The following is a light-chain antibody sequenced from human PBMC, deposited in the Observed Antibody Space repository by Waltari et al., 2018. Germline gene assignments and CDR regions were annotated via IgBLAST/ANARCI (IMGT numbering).Light chain of an antibody. Sequence: QSALTQPASVSGSPGPSITISFTGTSADVGHFDYVSWYQQYPGKAPKLMIYAVSNRPSGVSDRFSGSKSGSTASLTISGLQAEDEADYYCALYTSRGVFGGGTKLTVL. J-gene: IGLJ3*02. CDR2: AVS. V-gene: IGLV2-14*03. CDR1: SADVGHFDY. CDR3: ALYTSRGV.